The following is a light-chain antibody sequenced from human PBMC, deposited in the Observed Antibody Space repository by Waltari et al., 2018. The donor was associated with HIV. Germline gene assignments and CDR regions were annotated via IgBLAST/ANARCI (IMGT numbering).Light chain of an antibody. CDR1: QSISNN. V-gene: IGKV3D-15*03. J-gene: IGKJ2*01. CDR3: HQYHDWYT. Sequence: IAMTQSPATLSVSPGESATLSCRASQSISNNLAWFQQKPVQAPRLLIYDASFRATGIPARFSGSGCGTEFTLTVSFLQSEDFAVYYCHQYHDWYTFGQGTKLEIK. CDR2: DAS.